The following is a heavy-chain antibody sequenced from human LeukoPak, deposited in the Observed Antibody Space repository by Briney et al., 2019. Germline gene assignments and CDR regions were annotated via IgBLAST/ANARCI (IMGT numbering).Heavy chain of an antibody. CDR2: ISGSGGST. J-gene: IGHJ6*02. CDR3: ARARITMVRGVILVGSYYGMDV. Sequence: GGSLRLSCAASGFNFRLYSMNWVRQAPGKGLEWVSAISGSGGSTYYADSVKGRFTISRDNSENTLYLQMNSLRAEDTAVYYCARARITMVRGVILVGSYYGMDVWGQGTTVTVSS. D-gene: IGHD3-10*01. V-gene: IGHV3-23*01. CDR1: GFNFRLYS.